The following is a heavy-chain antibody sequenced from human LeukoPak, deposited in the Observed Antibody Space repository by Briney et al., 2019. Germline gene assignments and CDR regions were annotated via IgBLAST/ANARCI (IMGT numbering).Heavy chain of an antibody. CDR1: GYIFTNYG. V-gene: IGHV1-18*01. D-gene: IGHD3-10*01. J-gene: IGHJ4*02. CDR2: ISANNGYT. Sequence: GASVKVSCKASGYIFTNYGITWLRQAPGQGLEWMGWISANNGYTNHAQKLQGRVTMTTDTSTSTAYMELRSLRSDDTAVYYCARDSVRVDPIFDHWGQGTLVTVSS. CDR3: ARDSVRVDPIFDH.